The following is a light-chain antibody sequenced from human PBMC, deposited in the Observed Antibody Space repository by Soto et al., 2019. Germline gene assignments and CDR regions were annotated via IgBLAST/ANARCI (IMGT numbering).Light chain of an antibody. J-gene: IGKJ5*01. CDR3: QQLKTYPFT. CDR1: QGISSA. Sequence: AIQLTQSPSSLSASVGDRVSITCRASQGISSALAWYQHKPGKAPKIPIYDASSLQSGGPSRFSGSESGTECTLTISSRQPEDFATYYCQQLKTYPFTFGQGTRLEIK. V-gene: IGKV1-13*02. CDR2: DAS.